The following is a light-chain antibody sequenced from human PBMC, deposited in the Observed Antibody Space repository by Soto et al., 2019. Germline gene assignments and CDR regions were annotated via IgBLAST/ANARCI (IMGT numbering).Light chain of an antibody. V-gene: IGKV1-5*01. J-gene: IGKJ1*01. CDR3: QQLNSYPPWT. Sequence: DIQMTQSPSTLSATAGDRVTITCRASQSISAWLAWYQQKPGKAPKLLIYAASTLQSGVPSRFSGSGSGTDFTLTISSLRPEDFATYYCQQLNSYPPWTFGQGTKVDIK. CDR1: QSISAW. CDR2: AAS.